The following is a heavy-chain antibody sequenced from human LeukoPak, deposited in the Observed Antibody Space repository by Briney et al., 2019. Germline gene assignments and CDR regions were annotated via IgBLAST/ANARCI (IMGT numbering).Heavy chain of an antibody. CDR3: ARLFDTGTRFDY. Sequence: PSETLSLTCTVSGGSISNYYWIWIRQPPGKGLEWIGYIYYSGSTNYNPSLKSRVTISVDTSKNQFSLKLSSVTAADTAVYYCARLFDTGTRFDYWGQGTLVTVSS. CDR1: GGSISNYY. V-gene: IGHV4-59*08. CDR2: IYYSGST. J-gene: IGHJ4*02. D-gene: IGHD3-9*01.